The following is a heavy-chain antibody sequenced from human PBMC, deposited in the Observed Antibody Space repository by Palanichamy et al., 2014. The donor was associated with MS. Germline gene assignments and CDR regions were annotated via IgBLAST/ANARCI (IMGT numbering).Heavy chain of an antibody. CDR1: GYTFNGYY. CDR2: IKPNSGDT. V-gene: IGHV1-2*02. CDR3: AKRGSKGFDV. J-gene: IGHJ6*02. D-gene: IGHD5-12*01. Sequence: QEQLAQSGAEVKKPGASVEVSCKASGYTFNGYYIHWVRQAPGQGLEWMGWIKPNSGDTNYAQKFLDRVTMTRDTSISTAYMELSRLRSDDTAVYYCAKRGSKGFDVWGHGTTVSVSS.